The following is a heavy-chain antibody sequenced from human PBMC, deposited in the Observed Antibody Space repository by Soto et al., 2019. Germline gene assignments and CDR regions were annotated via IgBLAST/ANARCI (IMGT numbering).Heavy chain of an antibody. CDR1: GFTVSTKY. CDR3: ARAHWEADY. V-gene: IGHV3-66*01. Sequence: EVQLVESGGGLVQPGGSLRLSCAASGFTVSTKYMSWVRQAPGKGLEWVSVIYSGGSTFYADSVRCRFTISRDKSKITVNLQMNSLRAEDTAVYYCARAHWEADYWGQGTLVTVSS. J-gene: IGHJ4*02. D-gene: IGHD1-26*01. CDR2: IYSGGST.